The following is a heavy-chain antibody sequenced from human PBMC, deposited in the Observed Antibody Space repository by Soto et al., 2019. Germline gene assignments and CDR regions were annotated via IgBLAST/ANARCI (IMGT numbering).Heavy chain of an antibody. CDR1: GFTFSSYS. Sequence: GGSLRLSWAASGFTFSSYSINWVRQAPGKGLEWVSSISSSSSYIYYADSVKGRFTISRDNDKNSLYLQMNSLRAEDTAVYYCATIPSITMVRGVIIVDYWGQGTLVTVSS. V-gene: IGHV3-21*01. D-gene: IGHD3-10*01. CDR3: ATIPSITMVRGVIIVDY. J-gene: IGHJ4*02. CDR2: ISSSSSYI.